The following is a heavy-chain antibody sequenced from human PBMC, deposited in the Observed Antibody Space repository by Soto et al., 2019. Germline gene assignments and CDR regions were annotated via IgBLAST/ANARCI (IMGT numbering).Heavy chain of an antibody. J-gene: IGHJ3*01. CDR2: MYYSGST. Sequence: QVQLQESGPGLVKPSETLSLTCTVSGGSISAFYWSWIRQPPGKALEWIGYGYMYYSGSTYYNPPLEGRVSISVDPSSNQFSLRLSSVIAADTAVYFCARGSLSTVTANAFDVWGPGAPVTVSS. V-gene: IGHV4-59*01. CDR3: ARGSLSTVTANAFDV. CDR1: GGSISAFY. D-gene: IGHD2-21*02.